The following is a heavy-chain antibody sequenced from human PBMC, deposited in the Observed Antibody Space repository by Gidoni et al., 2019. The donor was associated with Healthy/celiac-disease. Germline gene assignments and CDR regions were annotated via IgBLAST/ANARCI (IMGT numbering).Heavy chain of an antibody. V-gene: IGHV3-33*01. J-gene: IGHJ4*02. CDR2: IGYDGRKK. Sequence: QVQLVESGGGVVQPGRSLRLSGAAYGFTFSSYGMPWVRQGPGKGLEWVAVIGYDGRKKYYADSVKGRFTFSSANSKNTVYLQMNSLRAEDTAVYYCASQDGYKIDYWGQGTLVTVSS. D-gene: IGHD5-12*01. CDR1: GFTFSSYG. CDR3: ASQDGYKIDY.